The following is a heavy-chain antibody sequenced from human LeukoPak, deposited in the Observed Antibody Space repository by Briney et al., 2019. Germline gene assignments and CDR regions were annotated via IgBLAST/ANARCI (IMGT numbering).Heavy chain of an antibody. J-gene: IGHJ6*02. D-gene: IGHD6-19*01. CDR2: IYTSGST. CDR1: GGSISGYY. CDR3: ARDPLYSSGWYALHNYYYYGMDV. Sequence: SETLSLTCTVSGGSISGYYWSWIRQPAGKGLEWIGRIYTSGSTNYNPSLKSRVTMSVDTSKNQFSLKLSSVTAADTAVYYCARDPLYSSGWYALHNYYYYGMDVWGQGTTVTVSS. V-gene: IGHV4-4*07.